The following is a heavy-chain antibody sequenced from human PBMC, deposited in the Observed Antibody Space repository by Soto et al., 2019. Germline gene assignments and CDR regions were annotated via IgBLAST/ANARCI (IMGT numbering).Heavy chain of an antibody. Sequence: GQLLESGGGMVQPGGSLRLSCAASGFTFSSFAMNWVRLPPGRGLEWVAAVTSSASSTHYADSVKGRFTISRDNSKNTLYLQMNSLRADDTAVYYCAKGGAVLLDPFDVWGQGTMVPVSS. D-gene: IGHD1-26*01. CDR2: VTSSASST. CDR3: AKGGAVLLDPFDV. V-gene: IGHV3-23*01. CDR1: GFTFSSFA. J-gene: IGHJ3*01.